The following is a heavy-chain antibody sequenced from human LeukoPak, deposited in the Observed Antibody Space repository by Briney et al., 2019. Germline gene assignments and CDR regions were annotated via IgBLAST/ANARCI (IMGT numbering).Heavy chain of an antibody. D-gene: IGHD2-21*02. CDR1: GGSISSYY. CDR3: ARDFPYCGGDCYSHGGH. J-gene: IGHJ4*02. Sequence: SETLSLTCAVSGGSISSYYWSWIRQPPGEGLEWIGYIYYSGSTNYNPSLKSRVTISVDTSKNQFSLKLSSVTAADTAVYYCARDFPYCGGDCYSHGGHWGQGTLVTVSS. CDR2: IYYSGST. V-gene: IGHV4-59*01.